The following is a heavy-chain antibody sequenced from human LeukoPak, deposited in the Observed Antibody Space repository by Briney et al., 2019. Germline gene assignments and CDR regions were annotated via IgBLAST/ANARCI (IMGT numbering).Heavy chain of an antibody. J-gene: IGHJ4*02. CDR2: INPNSGGT. Sequence: ASVKVSCKASGYTFTGYHMNWVRQAPGQGLEWMGWINPNSGGTNYAQNFQGRVTMTRDTSISTAYMELSRLRSDDTAVYYCARVSSSWYNLDYWGQGTLVTVSS. V-gene: IGHV1-2*02. CDR3: ARVSSSWYNLDY. D-gene: IGHD6-13*01. CDR1: GYTFTGYH.